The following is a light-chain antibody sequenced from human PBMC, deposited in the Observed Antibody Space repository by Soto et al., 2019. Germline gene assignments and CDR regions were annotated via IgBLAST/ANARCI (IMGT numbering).Light chain of an antibody. CDR3: QQYCYSPK. Sequence: NVLTQSPGTLSLSPRERATLSCRASQSVSSSYLAWYQQKPGQAPRLLIYGASSRATGIPDRFSGSGSGTDFTLTIRRLEPEDFAVYFCQQYCYSPKFGQVAKVEIK. V-gene: IGKV3-20*01. CDR1: QSVSSSY. CDR2: GAS. J-gene: IGKJ1*01.